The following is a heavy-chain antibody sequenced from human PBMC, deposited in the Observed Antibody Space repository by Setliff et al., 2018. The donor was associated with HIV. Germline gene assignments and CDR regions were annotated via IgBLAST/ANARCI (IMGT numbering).Heavy chain of an antibody. CDR1: GGSMSSHY. Sequence: SETLSLTCSVSGGSMSSHYWTWVRQPAGKGLEWIGRMYHTGMSNYNPSLKSRVTMSVSPSKNQFSLKLTSVTAADTAVYYCARQDYYYDSSGYYRWWEPFSWYFDLWGRGTLVTVSS. CDR2: MYHTGMS. D-gene: IGHD3-22*01. J-gene: IGHJ2*01. V-gene: IGHV4-4*07. CDR3: ARQDYYYDSSGYYRWWEPFSWYFDL.